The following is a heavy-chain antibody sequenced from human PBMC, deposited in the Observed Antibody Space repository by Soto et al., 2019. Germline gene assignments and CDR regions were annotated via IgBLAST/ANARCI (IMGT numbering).Heavy chain of an antibody. CDR3: ANSRCGSTSCPAWLSFDP. CDR1: GYTFTGYY. Sequence: ASVKVSCKASGYTFTGYYMHWVRQAPGQGLEWMGWINPNSGGTNYAQKFQGRVTMTRDTSISTAYMELSRLRSDDTAVYYCANSRCGSTSCPAWLSFDPWGQGTLVTVSS. D-gene: IGHD2-2*01. CDR2: INPNSGGT. J-gene: IGHJ5*02. V-gene: IGHV1-2*02.